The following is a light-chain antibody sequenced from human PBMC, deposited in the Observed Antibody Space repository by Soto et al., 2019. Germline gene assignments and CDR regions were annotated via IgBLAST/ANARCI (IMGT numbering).Light chain of an antibody. CDR2: GNS. CDR1: SSNIGAGYD. J-gene: IGLJ1*01. CDR3: QSYDSSLSGYV. V-gene: IGLV1-40*01. Sequence: QSVLTQPPSVSGAPGQRVTISCTGSSSNIGAGYDVHWYQQLPGAAPKLLIYGNSNRPSGVPDRFSGSKSGTSASLAITGLQAEDDAVYYCQSYDSSLSGYVFGTGTKVTVL.